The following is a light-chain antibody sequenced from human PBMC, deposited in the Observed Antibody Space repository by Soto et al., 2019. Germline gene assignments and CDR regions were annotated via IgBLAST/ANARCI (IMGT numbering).Light chain of an antibody. CDR1: QSVSSY. Sequence: EIVLTQSPATLSLSPGERATLSCRASQSVSSYLAWYQQKPGQAPRLLIYDASNRATGIPARFSGSGSGTDFTLTISCLEPEDFAVYYCQQRSNWFTFGQGTRLE. J-gene: IGKJ5*01. CDR3: QQRSNWFT. CDR2: DAS. V-gene: IGKV3-11*01.